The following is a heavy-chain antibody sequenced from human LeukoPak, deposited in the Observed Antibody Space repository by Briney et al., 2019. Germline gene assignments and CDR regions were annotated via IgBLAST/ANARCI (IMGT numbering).Heavy chain of an antibody. J-gene: IGHJ4*02. CDR1: GFTFKAYA. Sequence: GGSLRLSCAASGFTFKAYAMSWVRQSPGRGLEWVSSISATDGSTFYAESVKGRFTTSRDNSKNTLYLQMRSLTVEDTAVFYCAKDGSGSYYGEYFDTWGQGTLVTVSS. V-gene: IGHV3-23*01. D-gene: IGHD1-26*01. CDR2: ISATDGST. CDR3: AKDGSGSYYGEYFDT.